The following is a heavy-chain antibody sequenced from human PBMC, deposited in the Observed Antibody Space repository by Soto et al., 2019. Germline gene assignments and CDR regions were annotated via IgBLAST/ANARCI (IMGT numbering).Heavy chain of an antibody. CDR3: ARGTTISTYRAYYFEY. V-gene: IGHV5-51*01. CDR1: PYGFSTHW. Sequence: PGASLKISCRGTPYGFSTHWAAWVRQMPGKGLEWVGIIYPDDSDTGYSPSFQGQVTISVDKSINTAYLHWSSLKASDSGMYYCARGTTISTYRAYYFEYWGQGTPVTVSS. D-gene: IGHD4-4*01. CDR2: IYPDDSDT. J-gene: IGHJ4*02.